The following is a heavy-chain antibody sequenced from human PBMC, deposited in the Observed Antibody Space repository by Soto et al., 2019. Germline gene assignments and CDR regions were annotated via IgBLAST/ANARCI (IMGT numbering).Heavy chain of an antibody. J-gene: IGHJ6*02. CDR3: ARGSYASNVFIMDV. CDR1: GYTFTTYF. D-gene: IGHD2-2*01. V-gene: IGHV1-46*01. CDR2: INPTGGDT. Sequence: ASVKVSCKASGYTFTTYFVHWVRQAPGQGFEWLGRINPTGGDTVYAQKFQGRVTVTRDTSTSTVYIELGSLTSKDTAVYYCARGSYASNVFIMDVWGRGTAVTVSS.